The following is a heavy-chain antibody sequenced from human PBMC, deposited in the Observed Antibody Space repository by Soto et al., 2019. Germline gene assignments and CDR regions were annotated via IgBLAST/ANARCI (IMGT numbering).Heavy chain of an antibody. J-gene: IGHJ4*01. D-gene: IGHD1-1*01. CDR2: INPYTGET. Sequence: APVKVSCKASGYRFIDFFRHFVRQAPGQGLEWMGWINPYTGETNYAPKFQGRVIMTSAAATSTAYMELKSLTSDDTAVYYCTRPLRATAGTTFYYRGQGSLVTVSS. CDR1: GYRFIDFF. V-gene: IGHV1-2*02. CDR3: TRPLRATAGTTFYY.